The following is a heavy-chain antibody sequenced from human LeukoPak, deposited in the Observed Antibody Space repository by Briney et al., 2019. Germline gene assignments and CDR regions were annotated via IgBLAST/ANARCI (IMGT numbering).Heavy chain of an antibody. V-gene: IGHV4-59*12. J-gene: IGHJ4*02. CDR2: IYSSGTT. D-gene: IGHD1-1*01. CDR3: ARRISSWNVYIDK. CDR1: GGSLGGYY. Sequence: PSETLSLTCSVSGGSLGGYYWSWIRQTPGKGLEWIGYIYSSGTTNYNRALQSRVTISLDTAKNQFSLSVTSVTAADTAMYFCARRISSWNVYIDKWGQGIQVTVSS.